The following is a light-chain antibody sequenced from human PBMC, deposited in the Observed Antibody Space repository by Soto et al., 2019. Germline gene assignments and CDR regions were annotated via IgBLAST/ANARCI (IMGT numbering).Light chain of an antibody. V-gene: IGLV2-14*01. CDR3: SSYTTSGDSPVI. CDR2: EVT. Sequence: QSALTQPASVSGSPGQSITISCTGTSNDVGGHNYVSWFQQHPGKVPKLMIYEVTNRPSGVSSRFSGSKSGYTASLTISGLQAEDEADYYCSSYTTSGDSPVIFGGGTKVTVL. CDR1: SNDVGGHNY. J-gene: IGLJ2*01.